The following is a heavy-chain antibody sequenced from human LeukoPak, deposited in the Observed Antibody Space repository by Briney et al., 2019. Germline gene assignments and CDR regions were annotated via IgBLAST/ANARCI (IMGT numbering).Heavy chain of an antibody. J-gene: IGHJ4*02. D-gene: IGHD1-7*01. CDR2: IYYSGST. CDR1: GGSISSYY. CDR3: AGGGGTHDY. Sequence: SETLSLTCTVSGGSISSYYWSWIRQPPGKGLEWIGSIYYSGSTYYNPSLKSRVTISVDTSKNQFSLKLSSVTAADTAVYYCAGGGGTHDYWGQGTLVTVSS. V-gene: IGHV4-59*08.